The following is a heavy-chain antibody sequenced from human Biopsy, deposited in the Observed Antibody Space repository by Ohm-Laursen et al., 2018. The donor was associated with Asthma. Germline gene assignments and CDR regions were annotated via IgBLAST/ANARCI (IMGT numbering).Heavy chain of an antibody. CDR2: VHSSGST. J-gene: IGHJ5*02. D-gene: IGHD6-13*01. Sequence: SDTLSLTCTVSPGSINDFYWNWIRQFPGKGLEWIGYVHSSGSTRFNPSLKSRVTVSVDTSVDQVSLKLSSVSAADTAIYYLARATSTWSQSGPHFFDHWGPGTLVTVSS. CDR3: ARATSTWSQSGPHFFDH. CDR1: PGSINDFY. V-gene: IGHV4-59*07.